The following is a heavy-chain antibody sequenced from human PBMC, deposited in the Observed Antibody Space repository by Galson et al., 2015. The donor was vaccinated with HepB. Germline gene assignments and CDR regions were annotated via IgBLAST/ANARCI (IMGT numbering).Heavy chain of an antibody. CDR1: GGSFSGYY. CDR3: ALRYGDLHPFDY. D-gene: IGHD4-17*01. Sequence: SETLSLTCAVYGGSFSGYYWSWIRQPPGKGLEWIGEINHSGSTNYNPSLKSRVTISVDTSKNQFSLKLSSVTAADTAVYYCALRYGDLHPFDYWGQGTLVTVSS. CDR2: INHSGST. J-gene: IGHJ4*02. V-gene: IGHV4-34*01.